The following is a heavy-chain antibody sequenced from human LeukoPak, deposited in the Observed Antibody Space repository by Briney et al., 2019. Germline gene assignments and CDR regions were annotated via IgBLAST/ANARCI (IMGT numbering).Heavy chain of an antibody. CDR1: GFTFSSYG. D-gene: IGHD6-19*01. Sequence: GGSLRLSCAASGFTFSSYGMHWVRQAPGKGLEWVAVIWYDGSNKYYADSVKGRFTISRDNSKNTLYLQMNSLRAEDTAAYYCARARSIAVVPLDYWGQGTLVTVSS. CDR2: IWYDGSNK. J-gene: IGHJ4*02. CDR3: ARARSIAVVPLDY. V-gene: IGHV3-33*01.